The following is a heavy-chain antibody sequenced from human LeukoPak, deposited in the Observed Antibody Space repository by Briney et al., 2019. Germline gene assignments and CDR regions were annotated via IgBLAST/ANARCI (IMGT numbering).Heavy chain of an antibody. CDR2: IYASGST. CDR3: ARRGSGRYFDY. J-gene: IGHJ4*02. CDR1: GGSISSFY. Sequence: SETLSLTCTVSGGSISSFYWSWIRQPPGKGLEWIGYIYASGSTNYNPSLKSRITISVDTSRNQFSLKLSSVTAADTAVYYCARRGSGRYFDYWGQGALVTVSS. D-gene: IGHD6-19*01. V-gene: IGHV4-4*09.